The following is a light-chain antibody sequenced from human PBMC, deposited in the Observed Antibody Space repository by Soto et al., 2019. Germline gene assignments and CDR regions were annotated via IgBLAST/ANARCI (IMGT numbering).Light chain of an antibody. V-gene: IGKV3-20*01. Sequence: EIVLTQSPGALSLSPGERATLSCRASQTASSSHLAWYQQKPGQAPRLLIYDASSRATGISDRFSCSGSGTDFTLTISRLEPEDFAVYYCQQYGRSPYTFGQGTKVEIK. CDR3: QQYGRSPYT. CDR1: QTASSSH. J-gene: IGKJ2*01. CDR2: DAS.